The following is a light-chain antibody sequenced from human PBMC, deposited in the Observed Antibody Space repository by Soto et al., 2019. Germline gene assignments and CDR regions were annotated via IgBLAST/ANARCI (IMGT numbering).Light chain of an antibody. Sequence: DIQLTQSPSFLSASVGDRVTITCRASQGISSYLAWYQQKPGKAPKLLIYAASTLQTGVPSRFSGSGSGTEFTLTISSLQPEDFATYYCRQLNGYPRTFGQGTKVEIK. CDR2: AAS. CDR3: RQLNGYPRT. V-gene: IGKV1-9*01. J-gene: IGKJ1*01. CDR1: QGISSY.